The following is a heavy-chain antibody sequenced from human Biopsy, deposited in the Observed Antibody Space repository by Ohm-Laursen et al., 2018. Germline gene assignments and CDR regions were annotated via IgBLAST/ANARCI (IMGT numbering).Heavy chain of an antibody. J-gene: IGHJ2*01. V-gene: IGHV4-59*08. CDR2: IYYTGST. CDR3: ARHAPSYSGSYWRYFDL. Sequence: SLSLTCTVSGGSISSYYWSWIRQPPGKGLEWIGYIYYTGSTNYNPSLKSRFTISVDTSMNHLSLRLTSVTVADTAVYYCARHAPSYSGSYWRYFDLWGRGTLVTVSS. D-gene: IGHD1-26*01. CDR1: GGSISSYY.